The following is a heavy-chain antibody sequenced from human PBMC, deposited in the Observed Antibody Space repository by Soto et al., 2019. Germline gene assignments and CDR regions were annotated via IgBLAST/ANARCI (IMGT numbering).Heavy chain of an antibody. CDR1: GFTFSNAR. D-gene: IGHD5-18*01. V-gene: IGHV3-15*01. CDR3: ARDAGRDTAMVTS. CDR2: IKSKTDGGTT. J-gene: IGHJ5*02. Sequence: GSLRLSCAASGFTFSNARMSWVRQAPGKGLEWVGRIKSKTDGGTTDYAAPVKGRFTISRDDSKNTLYLQMNSLRAEDTAVYYCARDAGRDTAMVTSWGQGTLVTVSS.